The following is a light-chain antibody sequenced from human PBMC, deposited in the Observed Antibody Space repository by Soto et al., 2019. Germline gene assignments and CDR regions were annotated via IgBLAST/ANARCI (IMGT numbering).Light chain of an antibody. CDR2: GAS. V-gene: IGKV3-20*01. Sequence: TQSPATLSVSAGEIALLSCRASQSVSTYLAWYQQKPGQAPRLLIYGASSRATGIPDRFSGSGSGTDFTLTISRLEPEDFAVYYCQQYGSSLITFGQGTRLEIK. CDR1: QSVSTY. CDR3: QQYGSSLIT. J-gene: IGKJ5*01.